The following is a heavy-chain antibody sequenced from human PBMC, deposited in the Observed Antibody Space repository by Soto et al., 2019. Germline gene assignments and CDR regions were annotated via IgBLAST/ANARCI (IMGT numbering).Heavy chain of an antibody. J-gene: IGHJ4*02. CDR1: GFTFGDYA. CDR2: IRSKAYGGTT. D-gene: IGHD3-22*01. CDR3: TRDDYYDSSGYYWLDY. V-gene: IGHV3-49*03. Sequence: GGSLRLSCTASGFTFGDYAMSWFRQAPGKRLEWVSFIRSKAYGGTTEYAASVKGRFTISRDDSKSIVYLQMNCLKTEDTVVYYCTRDDYYDSSGYYWLDYWGQGTLVTVSS.